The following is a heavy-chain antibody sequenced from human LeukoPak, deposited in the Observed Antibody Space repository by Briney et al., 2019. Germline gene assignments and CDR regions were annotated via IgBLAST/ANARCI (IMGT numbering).Heavy chain of an antibody. CDR1: GFTFSSYW. CDR3: ARLSVFLESFLPYYYMDV. CDR2: IKQDGSEK. Sequence: GGSLRLSCAASGFTFSSYWMSWVRQAPGKGLEWVANIKQDGSEKYYVDSVKGRFTISRGNAKNSLYLQMNSLRAEDTAVYYCARLSVFLESFLPYYYMDVWGKGTTVIVSS. D-gene: IGHD3-3*01. J-gene: IGHJ6*03. V-gene: IGHV3-7*01.